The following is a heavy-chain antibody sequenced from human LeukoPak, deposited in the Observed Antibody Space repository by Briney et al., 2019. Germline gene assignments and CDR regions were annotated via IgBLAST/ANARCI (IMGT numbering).Heavy chain of an antibody. V-gene: IGHV3-66*01. J-gene: IGHJ4*02. CDR1: GFTVSSNY. Sequence: GGSLRLSCAASGFTVSSNYMSWVRQAPGKGLEWVSIIYSGGTTYYADSVKGRFTISRDNSKNTLYLQMNTLRAEDTAVYYCAREVLDTAMALGYWGQGTLVTVSS. CDR3: AREVLDTAMALGY. CDR2: IYSGGTT. D-gene: IGHD5-18*01.